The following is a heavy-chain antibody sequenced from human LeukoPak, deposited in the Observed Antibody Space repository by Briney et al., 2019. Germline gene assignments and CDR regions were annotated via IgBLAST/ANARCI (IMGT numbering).Heavy chain of an antibody. J-gene: IGHJ4*02. CDR1: TFIFSTST. Sequence: KPGGSLRLSCAASTFIFSTSTMNWVRRAPGKGLEWVSSISSSSSYINYADSVKGRFTISRDNAKNSLYLQMNSLRAEDTAVYYCTREYNSPNRFDYWGQGTLVTVSS. D-gene: IGHD1-20*01. CDR2: ISSSSSYI. V-gene: IGHV3-21*01. CDR3: TREYNSPNRFDY.